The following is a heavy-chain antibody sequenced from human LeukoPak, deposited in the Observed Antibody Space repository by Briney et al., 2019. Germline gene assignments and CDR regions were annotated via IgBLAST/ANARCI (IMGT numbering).Heavy chain of an antibody. D-gene: IGHD1-7*01. CDR3: ARGELGWFDP. CDR2: IIPIFGTA. V-gene: IGHV1-69*13. J-gene: IGHJ5*02. Sequence: GASVKVSCKASGGTFSSYTISWVRQAPGQGLEWMGGIIPIFGTANYAQKFQGRVTITADESTSTAYMELSSLRSEDTAVYYCARGELGWFDPWGQGTLVTVSS. CDR1: GGTFSSYT.